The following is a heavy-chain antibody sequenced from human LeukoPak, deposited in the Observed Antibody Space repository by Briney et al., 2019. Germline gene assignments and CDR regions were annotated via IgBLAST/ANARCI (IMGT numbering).Heavy chain of an antibody. CDR1: GFTFSSHW. J-gene: IGHJ1*01. CDR3: ARAPSEVGGYYPEYFRH. D-gene: IGHD3-22*01. Sequence: PGGSPRLSCEASGFTFSSHWMRWARQAPGKGLVWVSRIKSDGKTNYADSVKGRFTISRDNAKNTVSLQMDSLRAEDTGVYYCARAPSEVGGYYPEYFRHWGQGTLVTVSS. CDR2: IKSDGKT. V-gene: IGHV3-74*01.